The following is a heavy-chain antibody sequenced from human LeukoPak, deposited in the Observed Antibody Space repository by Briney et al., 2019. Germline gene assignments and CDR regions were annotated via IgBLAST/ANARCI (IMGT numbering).Heavy chain of an antibody. D-gene: IGHD5-18*01. CDR1: GYPFTAYF. J-gene: IGHJ6*04. CDR2: INPNSGGT. V-gene: IGHV1-2*02. Sequence: ASVKDSFRASGYPFTAYFIYWVRQAPGQGLEWIGWINPNSGGTNSAQKFQDRVTMTRDTSVSSVYMELSSLGSDDTAVYYCAKSGYGFGCGWDVAVWAKGTTVTVSS. CDR3: AKSGYGFGCGWDVAV.